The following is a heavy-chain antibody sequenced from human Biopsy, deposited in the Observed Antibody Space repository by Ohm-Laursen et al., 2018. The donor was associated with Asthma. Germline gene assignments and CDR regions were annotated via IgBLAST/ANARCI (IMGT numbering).Heavy chain of an antibody. V-gene: IGHV3-53*01. Sequence: SLRLSCTASGFAVSRDHMFWVRQAPGKGLEWVSGIYSGGTSHTAVSVRGRFTISRDYSKNTLYLQMHSLRAEDTAVYYCAIGDSSNWSHYYFDYWGQGTLVTVSS. CDR3: AIGDSSNWSHYYFDY. D-gene: IGHD3-22*01. CDR1: GFAVSRDH. J-gene: IGHJ4*02. CDR2: IYSGGTS.